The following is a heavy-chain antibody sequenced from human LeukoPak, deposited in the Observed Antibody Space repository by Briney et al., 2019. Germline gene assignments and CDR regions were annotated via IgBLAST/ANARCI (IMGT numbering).Heavy chain of an antibody. D-gene: IGHD4-23*01. CDR2: IDPSDSYS. V-gene: IGHV5-10-1*01. Sequence: GESLKISCKASGYTFTNFWISWVRQMPGKGLEWMGRIDPSDSYSNYSPSFQGHVTISTDKSISTAYLQWSSLKASDTAMYYCARHSDGGHYYWGQGTLVTVSS. CDR1: GYTFTNFW. J-gene: IGHJ4*02. CDR3: ARHSDGGHYY.